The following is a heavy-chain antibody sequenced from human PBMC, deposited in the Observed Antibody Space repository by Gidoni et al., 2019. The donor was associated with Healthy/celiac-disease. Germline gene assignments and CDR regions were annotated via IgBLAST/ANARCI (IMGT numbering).Heavy chain of an antibody. CDR3: ARGGEYQLPLLYYYYYGMDV. CDR2: ISYDGSNK. D-gene: IGHD2-2*01. V-gene: IGHV3-30-3*01. Sequence: QVQLVESGGGVVQPGRSLRLSCASSGFTFSSYAMHCVRQAGKGLEWVAVISYDGSNKYYADSVKGRFTISRDNSKNTLYLQMNSLRAEDTAVYYCARGGEYQLPLLYYYYYGMDVWGQGTTVTVSS. CDR1: GFTFSSYA. J-gene: IGHJ6*02.